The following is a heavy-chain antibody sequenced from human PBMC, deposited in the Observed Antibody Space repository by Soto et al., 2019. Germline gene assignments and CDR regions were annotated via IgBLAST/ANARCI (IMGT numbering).Heavy chain of an antibody. Sequence: QVQLVQTGAEVKKPGASVKVSCKASGYTFTSYGISWVRHAPGQGLEWMGWISAHNGNTNYAQKVQGRVTMTTDTPTSTAYMELRSLRSDDTAVYYCARSRRDYYDAPPRWFDPWGQGTLVTVSS. CDR1: GYTFTSYG. J-gene: IGHJ5*02. CDR2: ISAHNGNT. CDR3: ARSRRDYYDAPPRWFDP. D-gene: IGHD3-22*01. V-gene: IGHV1-18*01.